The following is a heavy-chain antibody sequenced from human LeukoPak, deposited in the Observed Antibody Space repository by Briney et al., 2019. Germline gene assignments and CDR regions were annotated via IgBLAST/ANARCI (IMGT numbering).Heavy chain of an antibody. CDR3: ARNILFAFDI. CDR1: GVTISSSN. V-gene: IGHV3-53*01. J-gene: IGHJ3*02. CDR2: IYNDGST. Sequence: PGGSLRLSCAASGVTISSSNRSWVRQAPGKGLEWVSIIYNDGSTYYADSMKGRFTISRDNSKNTLYLQVNSLRAEDTAMYYCARNILFAFDIWGQGTMVTVSS.